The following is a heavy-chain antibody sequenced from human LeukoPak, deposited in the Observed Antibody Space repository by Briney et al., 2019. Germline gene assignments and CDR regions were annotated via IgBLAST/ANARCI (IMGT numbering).Heavy chain of an antibody. V-gene: IGHV3-11*04. CDR2: ISSSGSTI. J-gene: IGHJ6*03. CDR3: ARAASGTTGPDYYYCYMDV. D-gene: IGHD1-1*01. CDR1: GFTFSDYY. Sequence: GGSLRLSCAASGFTFSDYYVSWIRQAPGKGLEWVSYISSSGSTIYYADSVKGRFTISRDNAKNSLYLQMNSLRAEDTAVYYCARAASGTTGPDYYYCYMDVWGKGTTVTVSS.